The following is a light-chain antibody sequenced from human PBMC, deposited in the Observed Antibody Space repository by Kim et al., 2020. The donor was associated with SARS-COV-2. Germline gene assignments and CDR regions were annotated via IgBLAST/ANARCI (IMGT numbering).Light chain of an antibody. CDR1: QTISNSY. J-gene: IGKJ1*01. CDR2: GAS. V-gene: IGKV3-20*01. Sequence: PGGRATLSCRASQTISNSYLAWYQQKRGQAPRLVMYGASRRAADIPDRFSGSGSGTDFTLTITRLEAEDFAVYYCQQYGDSPLTFGQGTKV. CDR3: QQYGDSPLT.